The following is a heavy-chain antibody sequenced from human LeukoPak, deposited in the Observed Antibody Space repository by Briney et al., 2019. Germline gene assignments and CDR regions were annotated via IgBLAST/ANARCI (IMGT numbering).Heavy chain of an antibody. Sequence: SETLSLTCTVSGGPISSSSYYWGWIRQPPGKGLEWIGSIYYSGSTYYNPSLKSRVTISVDTSKNQFSLKLSSVTAAGTAVYYWASHGGSYIHYYYMDVWGKGTTVTVSS. D-gene: IGHD1-26*01. CDR3: ASHGGSYIHYYYMDV. J-gene: IGHJ6*03. CDR2: IYYSGST. CDR1: GGPISSSSYY. V-gene: IGHV4-39*07.